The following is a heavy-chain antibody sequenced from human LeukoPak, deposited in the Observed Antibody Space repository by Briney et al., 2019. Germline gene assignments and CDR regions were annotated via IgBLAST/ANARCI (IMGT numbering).Heavy chain of an antibody. V-gene: IGHV3-74*01. CDR3: AKGGSKGPLRGSSWKIVWYFDL. CDR1: GFTFSSYW. D-gene: IGHD6-13*01. J-gene: IGHJ2*01. Sequence: GGSLRLSCAASGFTFSSYWMHWVRQAPGKGLVWVSRINSDGSSTSYADSVKGRFTISRDNAKNTLYLQMNSLRAEDTAVYYCAKGGSKGPLRGSSWKIVWYFDLWGRGTLVTVSS. CDR2: INSDGSST.